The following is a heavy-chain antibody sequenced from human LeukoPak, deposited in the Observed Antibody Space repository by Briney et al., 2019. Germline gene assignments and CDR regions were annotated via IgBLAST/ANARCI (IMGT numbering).Heavy chain of an antibody. Sequence: GASVKVSCKVSGYTLTELSMHWVRQAPGKGLEWMGGFDPEDGETIYAQEFQGRVIMTEDTSTDTAYMELSSLRSEDTAVYYCATDNPGYSTSWYGAFDIWGQGTMVTVSS. CDR2: FDPEDGET. CDR3: ATDNPGYSTSWYGAFDI. V-gene: IGHV1-24*01. J-gene: IGHJ3*02. D-gene: IGHD6-13*01. CDR1: GYTLTELS.